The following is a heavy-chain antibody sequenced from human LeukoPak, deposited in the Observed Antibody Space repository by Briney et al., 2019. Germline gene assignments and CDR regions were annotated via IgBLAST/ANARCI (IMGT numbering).Heavy chain of an antibody. CDR2: IYYSGST. CDR1: GGSISSYY. CDR3: ARNIVGPRQVDY. V-gene: IGHV4-59*01. Sequence: SETLSLTCTVSGGSISSYYWSWIRQPPGKGLEWIGYIYYSGSTNYNPSLKGRVTISVDTSKNQFSLKLSSVTAADTAVYYCARNIVGPRQVDYWGQGTLVTVSS. D-gene: IGHD1-26*01. J-gene: IGHJ4*02.